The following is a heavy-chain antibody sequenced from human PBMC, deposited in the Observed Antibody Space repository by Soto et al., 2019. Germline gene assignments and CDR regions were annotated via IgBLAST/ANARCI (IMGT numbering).Heavy chain of an antibody. CDR2: IYYSGSA. Sequence: SETLSLTCTVSGGSICDNDDYWSWIRQHPGKGLEWIGNIYYSGSAYYNPSLKSRVTISVDTSKNQFSLKLSSVTAADTAVYYCAREPLTWGQGTLVTVS. CDR1: GGSICDNDDY. CDR3: AREPLT. V-gene: IGHV4-31*03. J-gene: IGHJ4*02.